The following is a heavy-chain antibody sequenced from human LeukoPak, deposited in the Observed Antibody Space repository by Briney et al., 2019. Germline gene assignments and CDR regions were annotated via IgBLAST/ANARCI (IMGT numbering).Heavy chain of an antibody. D-gene: IGHD3-16*01. Sequence: SETLSLTCTVSGYSISHDYYWGWIRQSPGKGLEWIGSIYHSGSTYYNASLKSRVTTSVDTSKNQFSLKLSSVTAADTAVYYCARTNYDYYFDYWGQGTLVTVSS. V-gene: IGHV4-38-2*02. CDR2: IYHSGST. CDR1: GYSISHDYY. J-gene: IGHJ4*02. CDR3: ARTNYDYYFDY.